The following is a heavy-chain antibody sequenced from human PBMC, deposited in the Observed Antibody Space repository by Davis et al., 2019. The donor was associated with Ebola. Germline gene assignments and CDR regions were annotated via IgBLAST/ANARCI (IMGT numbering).Heavy chain of an antibody. J-gene: IGHJ5*02. CDR3: ARSELLWFGESSYGLNWFDP. D-gene: IGHD3-10*01. V-gene: IGHV3-53*01. Sequence: GESLKISCAASGFTVSSHYMSWVRQAPGKGLEWVSVFYAGGSTYYAESVKGRFTISRDNSKNTLNLHMNSLRAEDTAVYYCARSELLWFGESSYGLNWFDPWGQGTLVTVSS. CDR1: GFTVSSHY. CDR2: FYAGGST.